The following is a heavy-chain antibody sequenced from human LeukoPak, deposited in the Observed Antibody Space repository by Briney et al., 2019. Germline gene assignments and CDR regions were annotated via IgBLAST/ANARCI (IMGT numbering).Heavy chain of an antibody. CDR1: GFTFSSYS. Sequence: PGGSLRLSRAASGFTFSSYSMNWVRQAPGKGLEWVSSITSSSSYISYADSVKGRFTISRDNAKNSLYLQMNSLRAEDTAVYYCARGGYGGNDAFDIWGQGTMVTVAS. CDR3: ARGGYGGNDAFDI. CDR2: ITSSSSYI. V-gene: IGHV3-21*06. J-gene: IGHJ3*02. D-gene: IGHD4-23*01.